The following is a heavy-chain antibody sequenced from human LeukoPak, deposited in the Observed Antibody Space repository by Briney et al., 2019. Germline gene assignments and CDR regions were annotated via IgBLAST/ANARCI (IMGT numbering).Heavy chain of an antibody. CDR3: ARGGIVGSKYADY. Sequence: ASVKVSCKASGYTFTSYGISWGRQAPGQGLEGMGWISAYKGNTNYAQTLQGRVTMTTDTSTSTAYMELRSLRSDDTAVYDCARGGIVGSKYADYWGQGTLVTVSS. J-gene: IGHJ4*02. CDR2: ISAYKGNT. CDR1: GYTFTSYG. V-gene: IGHV1-18*01. D-gene: IGHD1-26*01.